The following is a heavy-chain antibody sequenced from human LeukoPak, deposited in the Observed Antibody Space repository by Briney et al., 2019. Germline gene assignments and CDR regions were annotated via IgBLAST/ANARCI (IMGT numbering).Heavy chain of an antibody. Sequence: GRSLRLSCAASGFTFSSYGMHWVRQAPGDRLEGAAVISYDGNNKYYADSVKRRFTISRDNSKNTLYLQMNSLRAEDTAVYYCAKFGKAMAAADYWGQATLVT. D-gene: IGHD6-19*01. J-gene: IGHJ4*02. CDR1: GFTFSSYG. CDR3: AKFGKAMAAADY. CDR2: ISYDGNNK. V-gene: IGHV3-30*18.